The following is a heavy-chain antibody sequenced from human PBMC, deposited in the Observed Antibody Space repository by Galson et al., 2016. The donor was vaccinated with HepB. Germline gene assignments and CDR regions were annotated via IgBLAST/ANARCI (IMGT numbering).Heavy chain of an antibody. V-gene: IGHV3-7*03. CDR1: GSIFSGHW. CDR3: ARGRYCRCGDCYQDY. CDR2: INPAGSQK. J-gene: IGHJ4*02. Sequence: SLRLSCAVSGSIFSGHWMSWVRQAPGEGLEWVANINPAGSQKYYVDPVRGRFTISRDNAKNSLFLYMNNVRADDTALYYCARGRYCRCGDCYQDYWGQGTLVTVSS. D-gene: IGHD2-21*02.